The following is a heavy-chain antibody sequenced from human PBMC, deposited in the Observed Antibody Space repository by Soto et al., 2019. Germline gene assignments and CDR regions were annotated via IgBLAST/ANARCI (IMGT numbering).Heavy chain of an antibody. V-gene: IGHV4-39*01. CDR2: IYYSGST. J-gene: IGHJ4*02. CDR1: GGSISSSSYY. CDR3: ARHVGAAPYYFDY. Sequence: QLQLQESGPGLVKPSETLSLTCTVSGGSISSSSYYWGWIRQPPGKGLEWIGSIYYSGSTYYNPSRKRRVTISVDTSKNQFSLKLSSVTAADTAVYYCARHVGAAPYYFDYWGQGTLVTVSS. D-gene: IGHD3-16*01.